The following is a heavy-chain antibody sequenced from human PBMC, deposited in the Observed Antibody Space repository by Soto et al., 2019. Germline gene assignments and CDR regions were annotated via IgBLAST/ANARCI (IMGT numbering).Heavy chain of an antibody. D-gene: IGHD5-18*01. CDR2: IYPGDSDT. J-gene: IGHJ6*02. V-gene: IGHV5-51*01. CDR1: GYSFTSYW. Sequence: GESLKISCKGSGYSFTSYWIGWVRQMPGKGLEWMGIIYPGDSDTRYSPSFQGQVTISADKSISTAYLQWSSLKASDTAMYYCARYLHSYGYEGHYYYYYGMDVWGQGTTVTVSS. CDR3: ARYLHSYGYEGHYYYYYGMDV.